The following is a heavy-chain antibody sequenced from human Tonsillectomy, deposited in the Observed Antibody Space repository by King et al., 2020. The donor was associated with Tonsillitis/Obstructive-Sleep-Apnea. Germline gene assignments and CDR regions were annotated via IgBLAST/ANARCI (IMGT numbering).Heavy chain of an antibody. Sequence: VQLVESGGGLVQPGGSLRLSCAASGFSFSSYEMNWVRQAPGKGLEWVSYISSSGSTIYYADSVKGRFTISRDNAKNSLYLQMNSLRAEDTAVYYCARGEGSSWINWFDPWGQGTLVTVSS. CDR1: GFSFSSYE. V-gene: IGHV3-48*03. CDR3: ARGEGSSWINWFDP. CDR2: ISSSGSTI. J-gene: IGHJ5*02. D-gene: IGHD6-13*01.